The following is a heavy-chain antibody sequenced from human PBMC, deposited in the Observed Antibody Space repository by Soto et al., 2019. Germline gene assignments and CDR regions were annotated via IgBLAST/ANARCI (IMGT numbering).Heavy chain of an antibody. Sequence: PWSVSGGTGRGRGGYWSRKQQPPGKGLEWIGYIYSSGGSNYSPSLKSRVTISVDTSKNQFTLKLRSVTAADTAVYFFLRAENDYDSSGYGDDYWGHGTSVPVSS. J-gene: IGHJ4*01. CDR2: IYSSGGS. CDR3: LRAENDYDSSGYGDDY. D-gene: IGHD3-22*01. CDR1: GGTGRGRGGY. V-gene: IGHV4-61*08.